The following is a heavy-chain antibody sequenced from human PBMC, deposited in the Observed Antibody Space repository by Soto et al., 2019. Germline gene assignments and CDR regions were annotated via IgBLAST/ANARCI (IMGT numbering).Heavy chain of an antibody. CDR1: GFTFSSYS. D-gene: IGHD1-26*01. V-gene: IGHV3-21*01. Sequence: GGSLRLSCAASGFTFSSYSMNWVRQAPGKGLEWVSSISSSSSYIYYADSVKGRFTISRGNAKNSLYLQMNSPRAEDTAVYYCATTPPSGSYVSRLPFDYWGQGTLVTVSS. J-gene: IGHJ4*02. CDR3: ATTPPSGSYVSRLPFDY. CDR2: ISSSSSYI.